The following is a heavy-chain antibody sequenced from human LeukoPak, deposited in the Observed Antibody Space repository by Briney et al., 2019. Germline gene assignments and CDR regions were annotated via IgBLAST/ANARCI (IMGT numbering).Heavy chain of an antibody. CDR3: ARPHGSSGYYSVVGAFDI. CDR2: ISAYNGNT. D-gene: IGHD3-22*01. J-gene: IGHJ3*02. V-gene: IGHV1-18*01. CDR1: GYTFTTYG. Sequence: ASVKVSCKASGYTFTTYGISWGRQAPGQGLEWMGWISAYNGNTNYEQKLKGRVTMTTDTSTSTAYMEMRSLRSDDTAVYYCARPHGSSGYYSVVGAFDIWGQGTMVTVSS.